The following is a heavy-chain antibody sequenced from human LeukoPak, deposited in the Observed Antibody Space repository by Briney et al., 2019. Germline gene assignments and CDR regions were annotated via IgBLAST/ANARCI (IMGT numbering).Heavy chain of an antibody. CDR2: IRSKSNSYAT. D-gene: IGHD3-22*01. J-gene: IGHJ4*02. V-gene: IGHV3-73*01. Sequence: PGGSLRLSCAASGFTFSGSAIHWVRQASGKGLEWVGRIRSKSNSYATGYAASVKGRFTISRDGSKNTAFLQMNSLKTEDTAVYYCTRPSDSSDYYGLDYWGQGTLVTVSS. CDR3: TRPSDSSDYYGLDY. CDR1: GFTFSGSA.